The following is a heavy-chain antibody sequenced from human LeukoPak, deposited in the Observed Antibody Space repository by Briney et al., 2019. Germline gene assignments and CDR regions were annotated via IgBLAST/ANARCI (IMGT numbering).Heavy chain of an antibody. D-gene: IGHD6-13*01. J-gene: IGHJ4*02. V-gene: IGHV1-69*04. Sequence: SVKVSCKASGGTFSSYAISWVRQAPGQGLEWMGRIIPILGIANYAQKFQGRVTITADKSTSTAYMELSSLRSEDTAVYYCAKDIIRRKGGSSWDYFDYWGQGTLVTVSS. CDR3: AKDIIRRKGGSSWDYFDY. CDR1: GGTFSSYA. CDR2: IIPILGIA.